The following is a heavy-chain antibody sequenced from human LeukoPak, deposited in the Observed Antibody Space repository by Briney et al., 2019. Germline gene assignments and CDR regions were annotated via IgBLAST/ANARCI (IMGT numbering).Heavy chain of an antibody. CDR2: ISGSGGST. D-gene: IGHD2-21*02. V-gene: IGHV3-23*01. CDR1: GFTLTSYS. CDR3: AKARMVTAIRSDFDI. Sequence: PGGSLRLSCAASGFTLTSYSMSWVRQAPGKGLEWVSVISGSGGSTYYADSVKGRFTISRDNSKNTLYLQMNSLRAEDTAIYYCAKARMVTAIRSDFDIWGQGTMVTVSS. J-gene: IGHJ3*02.